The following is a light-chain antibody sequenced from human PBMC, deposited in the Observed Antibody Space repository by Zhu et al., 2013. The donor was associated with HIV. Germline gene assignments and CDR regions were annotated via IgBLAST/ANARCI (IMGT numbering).Light chain of an antibody. Sequence: EIVLTQSPGTLSMSPGERATLSCRASQRVSTNYLAWYQQKPGQAPRLLIYGASSRASGIPDRFSGSGSGTDFTLTISRLEPEDFAVYYCQHYGTSPLSTFGQGTKV. CDR3: QHYGTSPLST. CDR2: GAS. CDR1: QRVSTNY. J-gene: IGKJ1*01. V-gene: IGKV3-20*01.